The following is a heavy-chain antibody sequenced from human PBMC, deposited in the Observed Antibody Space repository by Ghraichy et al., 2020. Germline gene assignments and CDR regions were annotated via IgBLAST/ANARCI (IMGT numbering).Heavy chain of an antibody. D-gene: IGHD1-14*01. CDR2: IYGSGDSI. Sequence: LALTCAASGFSFSNSGMSWVRQAPGKGLEWISGIYGSGDSIYYADSVRGRLTISRDKSKNTLYLQMNSLTADDTAVYFCFETASISWGKGTLVTVSS. J-gene: IGHJ4*02. V-gene: IGHV3-23*01. CDR3: FETASIS. CDR1: GFSFSNSG.